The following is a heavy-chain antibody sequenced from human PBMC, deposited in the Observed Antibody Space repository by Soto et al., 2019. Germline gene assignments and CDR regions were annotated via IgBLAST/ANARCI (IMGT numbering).Heavy chain of an antibody. V-gene: IGHV1-69*13. Sequence: ASVKVSCKASGGTFSSYAISWVRQAPGQGLEWMGGIIPIFGTANYAQKFQGRVTITADESTSTAYMELSSLRSEDTAVYYCARDTYYYDSSGYYPHAFDIWGQGTMVTVSS. D-gene: IGHD3-22*01. CDR1: GGTFSSYA. J-gene: IGHJ3*02. CDR2: IIPIFGTA. CDR3: ARDTYYYDSSGYYPHAFDI.